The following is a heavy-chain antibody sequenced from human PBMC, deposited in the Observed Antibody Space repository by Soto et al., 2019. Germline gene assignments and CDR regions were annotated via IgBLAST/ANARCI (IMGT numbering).Heavy chain of an antibody. Sequence: SVKVSCKASGGTFSSYAISWVRQAPGQGLEWMGGIIPILGIANYEQKFQGRVTITADKSTSTAYMELSSLRSEDTAVYYCARDSGLVAAFDYWGQGTLVTVSS. D-gene: IGHD3-9*01. CDR3: ARDSGLVAAFDY. J-gene: IGHJ4*02. CDR1: GGTFSSYA. V-gene: IGHV1-69*10. CDR2: IIPILGIA.